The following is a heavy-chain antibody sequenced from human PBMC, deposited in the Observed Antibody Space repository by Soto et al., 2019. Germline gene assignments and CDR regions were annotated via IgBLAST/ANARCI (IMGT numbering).Heavy chain of an antibody. CDR2: IYPGDSDT. Sequence: GESLKISCKGSGYSFTSYWNGWVRQMPGKGLERIGIIYPGDSDTIYSPSFQCQVTISADKSISTAYLQWSSLKASDTAMYYCARRTSHYGMDVWGQGTTVTVSS. V-gene: IGHV5-51*01. D-gene: IGHD2-2*01. J-gene: IGHJ6*02. CDR3: ARRTSHYGMDV. CDR1: GYSFTSYW.